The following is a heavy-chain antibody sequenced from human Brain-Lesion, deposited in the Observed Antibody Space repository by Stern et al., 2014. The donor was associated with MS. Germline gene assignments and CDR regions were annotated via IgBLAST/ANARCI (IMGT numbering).Heavy chain of an antibody. J-gene: IGHJ5*02. CDR2: IKEDGSET. D-gene: IGHD2-15*01. Sequence: EVQLVQSGGGLVQPGGSLRLSCAASGFTFSSYWMNWVRQAPGKGLEWVANIKEDGSETYYVDSVKGRFTSSRDKAKNSLYLQMNSLRAGDTAVYYCARGSDTWGQGTLVTVSS. CDR1: GFTFSSYW. V-gene: IGHV3-7*01. CDR3: ARGSDT.